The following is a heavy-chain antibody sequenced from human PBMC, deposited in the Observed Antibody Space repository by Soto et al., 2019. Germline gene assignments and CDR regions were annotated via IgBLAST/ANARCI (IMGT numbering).Heavy chain of an antibody. V-gene: IGHV1-8*01. Sequence: ASVKVSCKASGHTFTSYDINWVRQATGQGLEWMGWMNPNSGNTGYAQKFQGRVTMTRNTSISTAYMELSSLRSEDTAVYYCARGLFEAARAGGDYWGQGTLVTVSS. J-gene: IGHJ4*02. CDR2: MNPNSGNT. D-gene: IGHD6-6*01. CDR3: ARGLFEAARAGGDY. CDR1: GHTFTSYD.